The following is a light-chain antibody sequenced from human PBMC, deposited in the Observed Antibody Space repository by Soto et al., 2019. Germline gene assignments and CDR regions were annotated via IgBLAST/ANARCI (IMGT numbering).Light chain of an antibody. V-gene: IGKV3-11*01. Sequence: IVLTQSPATLSLSPGERATLSCRASQSVSSFLAWYQQKPGQAPRLLIYDASNRATGIPARFSGSGSGPDFTLSISSLEPEDSAVYYCQQRSSWPTFGGGTKVEIK. CDR2: DAS. CDR1: QSVSSF. J-gene: IGKJ4*01. CDR3: QQRSSWPT.